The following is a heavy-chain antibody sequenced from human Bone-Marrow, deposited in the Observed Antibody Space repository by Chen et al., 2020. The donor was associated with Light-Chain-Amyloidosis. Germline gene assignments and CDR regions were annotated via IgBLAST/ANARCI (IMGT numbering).Heavy chain of an antibody. J-gene: IGHJ4*02. CDR3: VASHVIVGALES. D-gene: IGHD2-21*01. Sequence: EVQLVESGGGLVQPGGSLRLACVASGFTFSDSGIHWGRQASGKGLEWLGRIRTKNSGYTTSYAAPVEVRFTVSRDDSKTTAYLQMDSLKIEDTALYYCVASHVIVGALESWGQGTLVIVSP. CDR1: GFTFSDSG. V-gene: IGHV3-73*01. CDR2: IRTKNSGYTT.